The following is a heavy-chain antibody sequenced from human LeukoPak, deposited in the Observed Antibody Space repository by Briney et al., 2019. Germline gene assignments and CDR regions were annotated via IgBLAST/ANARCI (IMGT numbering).Heavy chain of an antibody. Sequence: SETLSLTCTVSGGSISSSSYYCSWIRQPPGKGLEWIGEINHSGNTNYNPSLKSRVTISIDTSKNQFSLKLTSVTAADTAVYYCARMEDRSGFFDRWGQGTLVTVSS. V-gene: IGHV4-39*07. CDR3: ARMEDRSGFFDR. CDR2: INHSGNT. CDR1: GGSISSSSYY. D-gene: IGHD3-22*01. J-gene: IGHJ4*02.